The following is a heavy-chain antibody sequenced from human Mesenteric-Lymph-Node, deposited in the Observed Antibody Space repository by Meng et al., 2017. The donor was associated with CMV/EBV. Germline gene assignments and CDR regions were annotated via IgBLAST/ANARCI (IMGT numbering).Heavy chain of an antibody. CDR2: INPKSGGT. Sequence: ASVKVSCKASGYTFTSYYIHWVRQAPGQGLEWMGWINPKSGGTYYAQRFQGNVTMTRDTSISTVYMELNRLTSDDTAVYYCASLVTLRQGSIYWGQGTLVTVSS. CDR3: ASLVTLRQGSIY. J-gene: IGHJ4*02. CDR1: GYTFTSYY. V-gene: IGHV1-2*02. D-gene: IGHD2/OR15-2a*01.